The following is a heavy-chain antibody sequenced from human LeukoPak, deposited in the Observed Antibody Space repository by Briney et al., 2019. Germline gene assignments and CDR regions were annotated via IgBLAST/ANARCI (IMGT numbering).Heavy chain of an antibody. Sequence: GGSLRLSCAASGFTFSSYSMNWVRQAPGKGLEWVSFISTSSSYIYYADSLKGRFTISRDNAKKSLYLQINSLRAEDTAVYYCVRHRSASDYWGQGALVTVSS. CDR3: VRHRSASDY. CDR2: ISTSSSYI. V-gene: IGHV3-21*01. D-gene: IGHD3-10*01. J-gene: IGHJ4*02. CDR1: GFTFSSYS.